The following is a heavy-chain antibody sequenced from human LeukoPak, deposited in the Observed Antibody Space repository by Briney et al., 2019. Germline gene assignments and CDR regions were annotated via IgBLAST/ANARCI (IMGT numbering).Heavy chain of an antibody. J-gene: IGHJ4*02. CDR2: INPNSGGT. Sequence: GASVTVSFKASGYTFTGYYMHWVRQAPAQGLEWMGWINPNSGGTNYAQKFQGRVTMTRDTSISTAYMELSRLRSDDTAVYYCARRYSSGWYYFDYWGQGTLVTVSS. CDR3: ARRYSSGWYYFDY. V-gene: IGHV1-2*02. D-gene: IGHD6-19*01. CDR1: GYTFTGYY.